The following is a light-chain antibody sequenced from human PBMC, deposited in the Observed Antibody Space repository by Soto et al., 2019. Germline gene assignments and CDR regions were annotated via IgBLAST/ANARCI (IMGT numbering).Light chain of an antibody. CDR3: QQYKDGAWT. V-gene: IGKV1-5*01. J-gene: IGKJ1*01. Sequence: DIPLTQSPSTLSASVGDRVTITCRASQRIDRYLAWYQQKPGKAPNLLVYDASTLEGGVPSRFSGSGSATEFILTISSLQPDDFATYYCQQYKDGAWTFGQGTRVGVK. CDR2: DAS. CDR1: QRIDRY.